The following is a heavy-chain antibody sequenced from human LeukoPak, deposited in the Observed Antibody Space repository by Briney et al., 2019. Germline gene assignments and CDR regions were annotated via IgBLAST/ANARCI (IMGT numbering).Heavy chain of an antibody. CDR3: ARGFGIAARSFDY. Sequence: PSETLSLTCAVYGGSFSGYYWSWIRQPPGKGLEWIGEINHSGSTNYNPSPKSRVTISVDTSKNQFSLKLSSVTAADTAVYYCARGFGIAARSFDYWGQGTLVTVSS. CDR2: INHSGST. D-gene: IGHD6-6*01. V-gene: IGHV4-34*01. J-gene: IGHJ4*02. CDR1: GGSFSGYY.